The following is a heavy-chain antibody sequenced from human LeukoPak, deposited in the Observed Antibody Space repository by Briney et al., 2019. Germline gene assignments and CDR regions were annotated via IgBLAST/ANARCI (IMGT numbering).Heavy chain of an antibody. CDR3: ARSDCSSTSCYDSDWFDP. J-gene: IGHJ5*02. Sequence: GASVKVSCKASGYTFTGYYTHWVRQAPGQGLEWMEWINPNSGGTNYAQKFQGRVTMTRDTSISTAYMELSRLRSDDTAVYYCARSDCSSTSCYDSDWFDPWGQGTLVTVSS. V-gene: IGHV1-2*02. CDR1: GYTFTGYY. D-gene: IGHD2-2*01. CDR2: INPNSGGT.